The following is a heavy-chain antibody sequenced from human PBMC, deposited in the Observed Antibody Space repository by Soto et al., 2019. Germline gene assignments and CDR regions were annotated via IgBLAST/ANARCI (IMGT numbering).Heavy chain of an antibody. CDR2: INAGNGNT. Sequence: ASVKVSCKASGYTFTSYAMHWVRQAPGQRLEWMGWINAGNGNTKYSQKFQGRVTITRDTSASTAYMELSSLRSEDTAVYYCARGRIWFGELLWPPPHYYGLDVWGQGTTVTVSS. CDR3: ARGRIWFGELLWPPPHYYGLDV. CDR1: GYTFTSYA. V-gene: IGHV1-3*01. J-gene: IGHJ6*02. D-gene: IGHD3-10*01.